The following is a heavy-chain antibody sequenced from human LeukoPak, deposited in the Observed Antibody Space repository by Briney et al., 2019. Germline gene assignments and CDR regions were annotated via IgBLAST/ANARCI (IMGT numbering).Heavy chain of an antibody. CDR3: ASMGTMVRGVDY. J-gene: IGHJ4*02. CDR2: IYTSGST. D-gene: IGHD3-10*01. CDR1: GGSISSGSYY. Sequence: PSETLSLTCTVSGGSISSGSYYWSWIRQPAGKGLEWIGRIYTSGSTNYNPSLKSRVTISVDTSKNQFSLKLSSVTAADTAVYYCASMGTMVRGVDYWGQGTLVTVSS. V-gene: IGHV4-61*02.